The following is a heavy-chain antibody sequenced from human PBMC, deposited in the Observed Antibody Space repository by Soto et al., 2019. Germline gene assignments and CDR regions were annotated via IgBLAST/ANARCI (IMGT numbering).Heavy chain of an antibody. J-gene: IGHJ3*02. Sequence: SETLSLTCAVYGESFSGYYWSWIRQPPGKGLEWIGEINHSGSTNYNPSLKSRVTISVDTSKNQFSLKLSSVTAADTAVYYCARGVYSGYDFSSPWFIFDIWGQGTMVTVSS. D-gene: IGHD5-12*01. CDR1: GESFSGYY. CDR3: ARGVYSGYDFSSPWFIFDI. CDR2: INHSGST. V-gene: IGHV4-34*01.